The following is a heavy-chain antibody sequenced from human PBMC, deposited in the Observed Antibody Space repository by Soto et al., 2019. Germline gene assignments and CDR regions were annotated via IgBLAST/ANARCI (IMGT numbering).Heavy chain of an antibody. D-gene: IGHD2-2*01. J-gene: IGHJ6*02. CDR1: GFTFSSYA. V-gene: IGHV3-30-3*01. CDR3: ARVGDIVVVPAAPKAVLRYSLFYCMDV. Sequence: GGSLRLSCAASGFTFSSYAMHWVRQAPGKGLEWVAVISYDGSNKYYADSVKGRFTISRDNSKNTLYLQMNSLRAEDTAVYYCARVGDIVVVPAAPKAVLRYSLFYCMDVWGQGTTVTVSS. CDR2: ISYDGSNK.